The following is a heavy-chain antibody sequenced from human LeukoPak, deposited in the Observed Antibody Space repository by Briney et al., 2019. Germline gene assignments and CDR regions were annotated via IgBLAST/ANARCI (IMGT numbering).Heavy chain of an antibody. Sequence: GGSLRLSCAASGFSFTNYGMSWVRQAPGKGLEWVSFISASGSSTHYADSVKGRFTISRDNSKNTVHLQINSLRAEDTATYYCAKGAQYDFWSGYTIEYFDVWGPGTLVSVSS. J-gene: IGHJ4*02. CDR1: GFSFTNYG. V-gene: IGHV3-23*01. D-gene: IGHD3-3*01. CDR3: AKGAQYDFWSGYTIEYFDV. CDR2: ISASGSST.